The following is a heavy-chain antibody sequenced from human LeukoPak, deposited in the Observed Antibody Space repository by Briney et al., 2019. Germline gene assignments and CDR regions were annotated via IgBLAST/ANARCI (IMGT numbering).Heavy chain of an antibody. J-gene: IGHJ5*02. D-gene: IGHD3-16*01. V-gene: IGHV3-21*01. Sequence: GGSLRLSCAASGFTFSSYEMNWVRQAPGKGLEWVSSISSSSSYIYYADSVKGRFTISRDNAKNSLYLQMNSLRAEDTAVYYCARERLRGTTNNWFDPWGQGTLVTVSS. CDR2: ISSSSSYI. CDR3: ARERLRGTTNNWFDP. CDR1: GFTFSSYE.